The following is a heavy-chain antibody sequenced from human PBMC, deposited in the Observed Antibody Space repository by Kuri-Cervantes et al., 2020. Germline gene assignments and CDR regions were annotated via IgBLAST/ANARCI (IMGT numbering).Heavy chain of an antibody. CDR2: INAGNGNT. Sequence: ASVKVSCKASGYTFTSYDINWVRQATGQGLEWMGWINAGNGNTKYSQKFQGRVTITRDTSASTAYMELSSLRSEDTAVYYCARDLEPSCSGGSCYFGLGYWGQGTLVTVSS. CDR3: ARDLEPSCSGGSCYFGLGY. CDR1: GYTFTSYD. J-gene: IGHJ4*02. D-gene: IGHD2-15*01. V-gene: IGHV1-3*01.